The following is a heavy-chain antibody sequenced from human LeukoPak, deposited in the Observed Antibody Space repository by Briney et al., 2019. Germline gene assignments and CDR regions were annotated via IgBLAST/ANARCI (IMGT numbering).Heavy chain of an antibody. CDR2: INHSGST. V-gene: IGHV4-39*07. Sequence: SETLSLTCTVSGGSISSSSYYWGWIRQPPGKGLEWIGEINHSGSTNYNPSLKSRVTISVDTSKNQFSLKLSSVTAADTAVYYCARGLVTTVTNPHPIFDYWGQGTLVTVSS. J-gene: IGHJ4*02. CDR1: GGSISSSSYY. CDR3: ARGLVTTVTNPHPIFDY. D-gene: IGHD4-17*01.